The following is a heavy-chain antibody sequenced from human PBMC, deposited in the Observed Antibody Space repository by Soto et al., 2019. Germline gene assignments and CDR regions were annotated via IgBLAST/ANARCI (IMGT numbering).Heavy chain of an antibody. Sequence: SETLSLTCAVYGGSFSGYYWSWIRQPPGKGLEWIGEINHSGSTNYNPSLKSRVTISVDTSKNQFSLKLSSVTAADTAVYYCARRVNRPDDYYYGMDVWGQGTTVTVSS. D-gene: IGHD4-4*01. CDR2: INHSGST. V-gene: IGHV4-34*01. J-gene: IGHJ6*02. CDR3: ARRVNRPDDYYYGMDV. CDR1: GGSFSGYY.